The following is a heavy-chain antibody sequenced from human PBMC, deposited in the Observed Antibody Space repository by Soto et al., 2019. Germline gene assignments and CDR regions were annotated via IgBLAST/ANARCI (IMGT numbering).Heavy chain of an antibody. CDR3: AREKVVYQPRGAAAGKAPAL. Sequence: GASVKVSCKASGYTFTSYAMHWVRQAPGQRLEWMGWINAGNGNTKYSQKFQGRVTITRDTSASTAYMELSSLRSEDTVVYYCAREKVVYQPRGAAAGKAPALWGQGTLVTVSS. D-gene: IGHD6-13*01. CDR1: GYTFTSYA. V-gene: IGHV1-3*01. CDR2: INAGNGNT. J-gene: IGHJ4*02.